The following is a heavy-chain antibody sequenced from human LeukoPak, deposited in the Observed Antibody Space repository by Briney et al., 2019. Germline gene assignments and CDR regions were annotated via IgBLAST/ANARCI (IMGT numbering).Heavy chain of an antibody. CDR2: IYYSGST. V-gene: IGHV4-59*01. D-gene: IGHD3-16*02. Sequence: SETLSLTCTVSGGSISSYYWSWIRQPPGEGLEWIGYIYYSGSTNYNPSLKSRVTISVDTSKNQFPLKLSSVTAADTAVYYCARTSYSYPLDYWGQGTLVTVSS. J-gene: IGHJ4*02. CDR3: ARTSYSYPLDY. CDR1: GGSISSYY.